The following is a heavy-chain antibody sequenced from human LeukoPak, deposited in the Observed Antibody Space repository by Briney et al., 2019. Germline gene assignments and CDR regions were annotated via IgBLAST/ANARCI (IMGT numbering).Heavy chain of an antibody. J-gene: IGHJ4*02. Sequence: PGGSLRLSCAAPGFTFDDYAMHWVRPAPGKGLEWVSGISWNSDIIAYADSVKGRFTISRDDTKNSLYLQMNSLKTEDTAVYYCTRAAFRGVIIDPFDYWGQGTLVTVSS. CDR1: GFTFDDYA. CDR3: TRAAFRGVIIDPFDY. D-gene: IGHD3-10*01. CDR2: ISWNSDII. V-gene: IGHV3-9*01.